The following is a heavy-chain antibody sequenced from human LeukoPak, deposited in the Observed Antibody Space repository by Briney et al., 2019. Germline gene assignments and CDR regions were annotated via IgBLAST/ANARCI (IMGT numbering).Heavy chain of an antibody. CDR1: GYTFTGYY. V-gene: IGHV1-2*02. Sequence: ASVKVSCKASGYTFTGYYMHWVRQAPGQGLEWMGWINPNSGGTNYAQKFQGRVTMTRDTSISTAYMELSRLRSDDTAVYYCAREIGIAAAAGYYYYMDVWGKGTTATVSS. D-gene: IGHD6-13*01. J-gene: IGHJ6*03. CDR3: AREIGIAAAAGYYYYMDV. CDR2: INPNSGGT.